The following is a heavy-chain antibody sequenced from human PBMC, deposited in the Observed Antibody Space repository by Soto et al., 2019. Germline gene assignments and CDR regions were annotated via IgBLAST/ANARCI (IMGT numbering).Heavy chain of an antibody. CDR2: MSGSGSSI. J-gene: IGHJ6*02. V-gene: IGHV3-23*01. Sequence: EAQLLESGGGLVQPGESLTLSCVASHFAFNIDAMTWVRQAPGKGLEWVSSMSGSGSSIYYADSVEGRFTISRDKTKKTLYLQMNSLRAEDTAVYWCARDNWNGAYYGLDVWGQGTTVTVS. CDR1: HFAFNIDA. D-gene: IGHD1-20*01. CDR3: ARDNWNGAYYGLDV.